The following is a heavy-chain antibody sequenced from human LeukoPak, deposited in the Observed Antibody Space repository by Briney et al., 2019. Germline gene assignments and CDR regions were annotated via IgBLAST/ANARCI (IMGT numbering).Heavy chain of an antibody. Sequence: SETLSLTCAVYGGSFSGYYWSWIHQPPGKGLEWIGEINHSGSTNYNPSLKSRVTISVDTFKNQFSLKLSSVTAADTAVYYCARGVLSGSGSYYNVGRDYWGQGTLVTVSS. D-gene: IGHD3-10*01. V-gene: IGHV4-34*01. J-gene: IGHJ4*02. CDR2: INHSGST. CDR3: ARGVLSGSGSYYNVGRDY. CDR1: GGSFSGYY.